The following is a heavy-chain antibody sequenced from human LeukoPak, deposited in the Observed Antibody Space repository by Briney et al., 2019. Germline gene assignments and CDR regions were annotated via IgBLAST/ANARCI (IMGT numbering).Heavy chain of an antibody. Sequence: GGSLRLSCAASEFTFSSYWMSWVRQAPGEGLEWVANIKQDGGQIYYLESVKGRFTVSRDNAKNSLYLQMNSLRAEDTAVYYCARLGARQMLEYWGQGTLVTVSS. CDR1: EFTFSSYW. D-gene: IGHD4-17*01. V-gene: IGHV3-7*01. J-gene: IGHJ4*02. CDR3: ARLGARQMLEY. CDR2: IKQDGGQI.